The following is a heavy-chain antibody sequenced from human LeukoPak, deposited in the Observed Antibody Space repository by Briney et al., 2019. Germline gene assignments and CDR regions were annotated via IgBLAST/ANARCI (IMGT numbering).Heavy chain of an antibody. D-gene: IGHD2-2*01. J-gene: IGHJ5*02. CDR1: GGTFSSYA. CDR2: FIPIFGTA. V-gene: IGHV1-69*13. Sequence: ASVKVSCKASGGTFSSYAISWVRQAPGQGLEWMGGFIPIFGTANYAQKFQGRVTITADESTSTAYMELSSLRSEDTAVYYCATALLVVPAATYNWFDPWGQGTLVPVSS. CDR3: ATALLVVPAATYNWFDP.